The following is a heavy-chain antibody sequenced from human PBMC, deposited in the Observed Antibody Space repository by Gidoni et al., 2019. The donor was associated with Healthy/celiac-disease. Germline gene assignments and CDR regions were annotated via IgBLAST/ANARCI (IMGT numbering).Heavy chain of an antibody. CDR2: IKQDGSEK. D-gene: IGHD3-22*01. CDR3: ARDSSGYPDY. Sequence: EVQLVESGGGLVQPGGSLRLSCAASGLTVSSYWRSWVRQAPGKGLEWGANIKQDGSEKYYVDSVNGRFTSSRDNAKNSLYLQMNSLRAEDTAVYYCARDSSGYPDYWGQGTLVTVSS. J-gene: IGHJ4*02. CDR1: GLTVSSYW. V-gene: IGHV3-7*03.